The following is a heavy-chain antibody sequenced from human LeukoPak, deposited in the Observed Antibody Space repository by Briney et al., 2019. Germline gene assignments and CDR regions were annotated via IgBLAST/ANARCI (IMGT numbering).Heavy chain of an antibody. CDR3: AKSGGYYYDSSGYYNYYYYYGMDV. CDR1: GFTFSSYA. CDR2: ISGSGGST. Sequence: GGSLRLSCAASGFTFSSYAMSWVRQAPGKGLEWVSAISGSGGSTYYADSVKGRFTISRDNSKNTLYLQMNSLRAEDTAVYYCAKSGGYYYDSSGYYNYYYYYGMDVWGQGTTVTVSS. J-gene: IGHJ6*02. V-gene: IGHV3-23*01. D-gene: IGHD3-22*01.